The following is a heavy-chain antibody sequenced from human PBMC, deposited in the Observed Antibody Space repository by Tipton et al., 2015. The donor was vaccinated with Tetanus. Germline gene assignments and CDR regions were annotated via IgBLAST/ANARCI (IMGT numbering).Heavy chain of an antibody. Sequence: SLRLSCAGSGFLISSYAMNWVRQVPGEGLEWVSGVSASGNTNYADSVDGRFTISRDNAKNSLYLQMNGLRDDDTAVYFCARDFRPIFGVAHPFDSWGQGTLVTVSS. V-gene: IGHV3-23*01. J-gene: IGHJ5*01. CDR2: VSASGNT. CDR3: ARDFRPIFGVAHPFDS. D-gene: IGHD3-3*01. CDR1: GFLISSYA.